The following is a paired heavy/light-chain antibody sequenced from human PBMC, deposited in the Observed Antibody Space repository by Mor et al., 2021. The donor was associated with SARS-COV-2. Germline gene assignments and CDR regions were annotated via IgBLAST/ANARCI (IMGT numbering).Light chain of an antibody. V-gene: IGKV1-27*01. J-gene: IGKJ5*01. CDR2: DAT. CDR3: QKYNGAPDT. Sequence: DIQMTQSPSSLSASVGDRVTITCRASRDIMHLLAWYQQRPGKVPNLLIYDATTLHSGVPSRFSGSGSGTDFTLTISSLQPEDFATYYCQKYNGAPDTFGQGTRLEIK. CDR1: RDIMHL.
Heavy chain of an antibody. CDR3: ARRPSPHGYFDY. J-gene: IGHJ4*02. CDR2: ITPTGDNT. D-gene: IGHD3-22*01. Sequence: EVQLLQSGGGLGQPGGSLRLSCVTSGFTFSNFFMGWVRQAPGEGPEWVSAITPTGDNTFYADSVKGRFTISRDNSRNTLFLQLNSLTAGDTAVYHCARRPSPHGYFDYWGQGTLVTVSS. V-gene: IGHV3-23*01. CDR1: GFTFSNFF.